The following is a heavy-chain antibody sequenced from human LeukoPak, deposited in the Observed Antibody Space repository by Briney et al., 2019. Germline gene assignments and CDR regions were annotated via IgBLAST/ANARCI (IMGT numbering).Heavy chain of an antibody. CDR1: GYTFTRHY. J-gene: IGHJ4*02. D-gene: IGHD3-16*01. CDR3: ARVLGGLAFRTFGY. V-gene: IGHV1-46*01. CDR2: INPSGGST. Sequence: ASVKVSCTASGYTFTRHYMHWVRQAPGQGLEWMGIINPSGGSTIYAQKFQGRVTMPRDRSTSKVYMELSRLRSEDTAVYYCARVLGGLAFRTFGYQGPGTLVTVSS.